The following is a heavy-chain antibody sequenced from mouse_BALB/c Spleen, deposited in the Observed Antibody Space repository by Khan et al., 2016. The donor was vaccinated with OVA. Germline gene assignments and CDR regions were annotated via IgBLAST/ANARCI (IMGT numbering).Heavy chain of an antibody. CDR3: ARKNYSYDRYFDV. Sequence: QIQLVQSGPELKKPGETVKISCKASGYTFTNYGVNWVKQTPGKGLKWMGWINTYTGEPTYADDFKGRFVFSLETSASTAYLQINNLKNEDTASXFYARKNYSYDRYFDVWGAGTTVTVSS. V-gene: IGHV9-3-1*01. D-gene: IGHD2-12*01. J-gene: IGHJ1*01. CDR2: INTYTGEP. CDR1: GYTFTNYG.